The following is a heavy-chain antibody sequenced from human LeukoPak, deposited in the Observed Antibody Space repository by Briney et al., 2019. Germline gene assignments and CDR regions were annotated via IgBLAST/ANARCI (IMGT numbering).Heavy chain of an antibody. V-gene: IGHV3-72*01. CDR2: IRKKDKSYTT. D-gene: IGHD3-10*01. Sequence: GGSLRLSCAASGFIFSGHIMDWVRQAPGKGLEWVGRIRKKDKSYTTEYAASVKGRFTISRDDSKNSLYLQMNSLITEDTAVYYCAKALTLWFGESAFDYWGQGTLVTVSS. J-gene: IGHJ4*02. CDR1: GFIFSGHI. CDR3: AKALTLWFGESAFDY.